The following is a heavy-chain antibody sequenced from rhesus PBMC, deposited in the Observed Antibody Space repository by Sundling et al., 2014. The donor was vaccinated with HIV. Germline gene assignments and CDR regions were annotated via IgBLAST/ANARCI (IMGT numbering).Heavy chain of an antibody. J-gene: IGHJ4*01. V-gene: IGHV4-173*01. CDR2: ISGSGENT. Sequence: QVQLQESGPGVVKPSESLSLTCAVSGGSISSNQWSWIRQPPGKGLEWIGRISGSGENTDYNPSLKSRVTLSVDTSKNQFSLRLSSVTAADTALYYCARGLQKFDSWGQGVLVTVSS. CDR1: GGSISSNQ. D-gene: IGHD1-44*01. CDR3: ARGLQKFDS.